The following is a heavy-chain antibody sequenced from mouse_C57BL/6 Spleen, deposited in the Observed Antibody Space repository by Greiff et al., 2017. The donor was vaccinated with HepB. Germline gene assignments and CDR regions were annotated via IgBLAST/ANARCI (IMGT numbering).Heavy chain of an antibody. V-gene: IGHV1-62-2*01. CDR2: FYPGSGSI. J-gene: IGHJ3*01. Sequence: VQRVESGAELVKPGASVKLSCKASGYTFTEYTIHWVKQRSGQGLEWIGWFYPGSGSIKYNEKFKDKATLTADKSSSTVYMELSSLTSEDYAVYFCARHEDELGRDWFAYWGQGTLVTVSA. CDR1: GYTFTEYT. CDR3: ARHEDELGRDWFAY. D-gene: IGHD4-1*01.